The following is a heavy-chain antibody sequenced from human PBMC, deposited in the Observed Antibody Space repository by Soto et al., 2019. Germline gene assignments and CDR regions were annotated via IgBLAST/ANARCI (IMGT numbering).Heavy chain of an antibody. CDR3: ARSSTVWGSYRGWYFDL. CDR1: GGTLSSYV. V-gene: IGHV1-69*12. D-gene: IGHD3-16*02. CDR2: IIPIIGTV. J-gene: IGHJ2*01. Sequence: QVQLVQSGAEVKKPGSSVKVSCKASGGTLSSYVITWVRQAPGQGLEWMGGIIPIIGTVNYAQKFQGRVTITADESKTTADMELSSLRSDDTAVYYCARSSTVWGSYRGWYFDLWGRGTLLTVSS.